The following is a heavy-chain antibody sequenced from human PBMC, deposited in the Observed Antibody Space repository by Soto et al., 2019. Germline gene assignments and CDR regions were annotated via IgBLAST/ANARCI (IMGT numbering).Heavy chain of an antibody. CDR1: GFTFSSYA. V-gene: IGHV3-23*01. J-gene: IGHJ5*02. CDR2: ISGSGGST. CDR3: ASWKGYCSGGSCYGGFDP. Sequence: EVQLLESGGGLVQPGGSLRLSCAASGFTFSSYAMSWVRQAPGKGLEWVSAISGSGGSTYYADSVKGRFTISRDNSKNTLYLQMNSLRAEDTAVYYCASWKGYCSGGSCYGGFDPWGQGTLVTVSS. D-gene: IGHD2-15*01.